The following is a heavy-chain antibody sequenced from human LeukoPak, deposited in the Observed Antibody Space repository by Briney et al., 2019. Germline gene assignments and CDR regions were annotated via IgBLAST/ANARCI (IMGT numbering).Heavy chain of an antibody. Sequence: PSETLSLTCTVSGGSISSYYWGWIRQPPGKGLEWIGYIYYSGSTNYNPSLKSRVTISADTSKNQFSLKLSSVTAADTAVYYCARLSGSGSYWSHFDFWGQGTLVTVSS. V-gene: IGHV4-59*08. CDR1: GGSISSYY. D-gene: IGHD3-10*01. CDR2: IYYSGST. CDR3: ARLSGSGSYWSHFDF. J-gene: IGHJ4*02.